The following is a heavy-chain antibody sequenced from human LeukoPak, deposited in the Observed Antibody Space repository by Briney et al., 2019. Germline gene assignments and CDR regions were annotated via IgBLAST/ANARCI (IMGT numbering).Heavy chain of an antibody. D-gene: IGHD2-2*02. Sequence: PGGSLRLSCAASGFTFDDYGMSWVRQAPGKGLEWVSGINWNGGSTGYADSVKGRFTISRDNAKDSLYLQMNSLRAEDTALYYCARVPSYCSSTSCYTANYYYYMDVWGKGTTVTVSS. V-gene: IGHV3-20*04. CDR1: GFTFDDYG. J-gene: IGHJ6*03. CDR2: INWNGGST. CDR3: ARVPSYCSSTSCYTANYYYYMDV.